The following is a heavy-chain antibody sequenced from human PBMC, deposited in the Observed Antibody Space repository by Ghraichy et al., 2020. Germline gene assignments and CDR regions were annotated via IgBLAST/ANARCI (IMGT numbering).Heavy chain of an antibody. CDR2: IYYSGST. D-gene: IGHD1-20*01. Sequence: SETLSLTCTVSGGSISSYYWSWIRQPPGKGLEWIGYIYYSGSTNYNPSLKSRVTISVDTSKNQFSLKLSSVTAADTAVYYCARAHTRNNWNDEAADAFDIWGQGTMVTVSS. CDR3: ARAHTRNNWNDEAADAFDI. J-gene: IGHJ3*02. V-gene: IGHV4-59*01. CDR1: GGSISSYY.